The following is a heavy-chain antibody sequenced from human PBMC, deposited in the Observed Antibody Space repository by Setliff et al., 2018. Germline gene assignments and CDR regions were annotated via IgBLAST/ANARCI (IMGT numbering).Heavy chain of an antibody. D-gene: IGHD3-22*01. J-gene: IGHJ4*02. CDR1: GGSISSSSYY. V-gene: IGHV4-39*01. CDR3: ARYNYYDSSGYFLTFDY. Sequence: SETLSLTCTVSGGSISSSSYYWGWIRQPPGKGLEWIGSIYYSGSTYCNPSLKSRVTISVDTSKNQFSLKLSSVTAADTAVYYCARYNYYDSSGYFLTFDYWGQGTLVTVSS. CDR2: IYYSGST.